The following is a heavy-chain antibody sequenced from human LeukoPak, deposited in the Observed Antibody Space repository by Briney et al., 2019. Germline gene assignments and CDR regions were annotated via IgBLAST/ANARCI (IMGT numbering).Heavy chain of an antibody. CDR2: ISGGGGST. CDR3: AKDRLGGRCSTD. D-gene: IGHD2-15*01. CDR1: GFTFNSYA. V-gene: IGHV3-23*01. Sequence: GGSLRLSCAASGFTFNSYAMTWVRQAPGKGLEWVSAISGGGGSTYYADSVKGRFTISRDNSKNTLYLQMNSLRAEDTAVYYCAKDRLGGRCSTDWGQGSLVTVSS. J-gene: IGHJ4*02.